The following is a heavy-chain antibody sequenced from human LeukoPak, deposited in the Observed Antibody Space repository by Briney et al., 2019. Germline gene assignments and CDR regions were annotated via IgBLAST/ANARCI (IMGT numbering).Heavy chain of an antibody. D-gene: IGHD4-23*01. CDR1: GFTFSSYG. CDR3: ALSADYGGNPLGY. CDR2: ISYDGSNK. V-gene: IGHV3-30*03. Sequence: PGGSLRLSCAASGFTFSSYGMHWVRQAPGKGLEWVAVISYDGSNKYYADSVKGRFTISRDNSRNTLYLQINSLRAEDTAVYYCALSADYGGNPLGYWGQGTLVTVSS. J-gene: IGHJ4*02.